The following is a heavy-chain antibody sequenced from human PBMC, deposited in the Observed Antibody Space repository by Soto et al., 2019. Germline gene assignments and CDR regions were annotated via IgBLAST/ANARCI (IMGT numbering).Heavy chain of an antibody. V-gene: IGHV3-15*01. D-gene: IGHD2-15*01. CDR2: IKSKSDGGTI. Sequence: GGSLRLSCAASGFTFINAWMSWVRQAPGKGLEWIGRIKSKSDGGTIDYAAPVKGRFTISRDDSESTLYLEMNSLETEDTAVYYCITDRGGHPSYWGQGTQVTVSS. J-gene: IGHJ4*02. CDR1: GFTFINAW. CDR3: ITDRGGHPSY.